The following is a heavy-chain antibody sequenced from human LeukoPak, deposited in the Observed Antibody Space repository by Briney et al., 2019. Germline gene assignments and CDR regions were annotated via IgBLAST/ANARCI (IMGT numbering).Heavy chain of an antibody. Sequence: SETLSLTCTVSGGSISSGSYYWSWIRQPAGKGLEWIGRIYTSGSTNYNPSLKSRVTISVDTSKNQFSLKLSSVTAADTAVYYCARGTSPIVVVVAATRDHWFDPWGQGILVTVSS. CDR2: IYTSGST. V-gene: IGHV4-61*02. CDR1: GGSISSGSYY. J-gene: IGHJ5*02. CDR3: ARGTSPIVVVVAATRDHWFDP. D-gene: IGHD2-15*01.